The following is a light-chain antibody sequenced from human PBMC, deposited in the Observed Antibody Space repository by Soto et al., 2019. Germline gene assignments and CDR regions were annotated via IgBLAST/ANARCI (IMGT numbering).Light chain of an antibody. CDR3: QQSYTVPVT. CDR2: RAS. J-gene: IGKJ5*01. V-gene: IGKV1-39*01. Sequence: DIPMTKSPSSLSASVGDTVTIICRASQSVGTYLHWHHQRPGKAPKLLIYRASTLQSGVPSRFSGTGSGSEFTLTISSLEPDDFATSFCQQSYTVPVTFGQGTRLEIK. CDR1: QSVGTY.